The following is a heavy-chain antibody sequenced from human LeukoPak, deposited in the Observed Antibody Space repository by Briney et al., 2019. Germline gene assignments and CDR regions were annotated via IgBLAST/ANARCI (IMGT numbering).Heavy chain of an antibody. CDR1: GYTFTGYY. CDR3: AHPQASYCSSISCYEGEGYYYYYMEV. V-gene: IGHV1-2*02. D-gene: IGHD2-2*01. CDR2: INPNSGGT. Sequence: ASVKVSCKASGYTFTGYYMHWVRHAPGQGLEWMGWINPNSGGTNYAQKFQGRVTMTRDTSISTAYMELSRLRSDDTAVYYCAHPQASYCSSISCYEGEGYYYYYMEVWGEGTTVTVSS. J-gene: IGHJ6*03.